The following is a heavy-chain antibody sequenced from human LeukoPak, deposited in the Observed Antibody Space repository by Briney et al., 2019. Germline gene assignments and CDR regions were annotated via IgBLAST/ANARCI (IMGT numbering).Heavy chain of an antibody. CDR3: ARGFAVAGTREKNFDY. V-gene: IGHV1-2*02. CDR1: GYTFTGYY. CDR2: INPNSGGT. D-gene: IGHD6-19*01. Sequence: ASVKVSCKASGYTFTGYYMHWVRQAPGQGPEWMGWINPNSGGTNYAQKFQGRVTMTRDTSISAAYMELSRLRSDDTAVYYCARGFAVAGTREKNFDYWGQGSLVTVSS. J-gene: IGHJ4*02.